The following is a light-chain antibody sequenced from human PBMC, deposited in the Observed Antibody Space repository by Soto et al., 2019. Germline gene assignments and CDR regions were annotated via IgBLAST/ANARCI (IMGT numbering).Light chain of an antibody. Sequence: DIQLTQSPSFLSASVGVRVTLTCRASQVIARYLAWCQQKPGQAPKLLIYAASTLQSGVPARFSGSGSGTEFTLTISSLQPEDFATYYCQQLNIYPFTFGGGTKVEIK. CDR2: AAS. CDR3: QQLNIYPFT. V-gene: IGKV1-9*01. CDR1: QVIARY. J-gene: IGKJ4*01.